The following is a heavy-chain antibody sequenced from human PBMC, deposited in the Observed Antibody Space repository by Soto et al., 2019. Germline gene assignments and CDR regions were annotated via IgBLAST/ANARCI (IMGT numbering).Heavy chain of an antibody. J-gene: IGHJ6*02. CDR2: ISAYNGNT. V-gene: IGHV1-18*01. Sequence: GASVKVSCKASGYTFTSYGISWVRQAPGKGHEWMGWISAYNGNTNYAQKLQGRVTMTTDTSTSTAYMELRSLRSDDTAVYYCARGERYYDSSGFQKGAYCMHVCGQGTTFTVSS. CDR1: GYTFTSYG. CDR3: ARGERYYDSSGFQKGAYCMHV. D-gene: IGHD3-22*01.